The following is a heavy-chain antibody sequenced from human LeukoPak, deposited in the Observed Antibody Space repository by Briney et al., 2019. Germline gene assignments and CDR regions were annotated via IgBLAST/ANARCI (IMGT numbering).Heavy chain of an antibody. V-gene: IGHV3-74*01. Sequence: GGSLRLSCAASGFTFSNAWMSWVRQAPGKGLVWVSRINTDGSSTSYADSVKGRFTISRDNAKNTLYLQMNSLRAEDTAVYYCARDLKYYDFWSGYYTLGYWGQGTLVTVSS. CDR1: GFTFSNAW. D-gene: IGHD3-3*01. CDR3: ARDLKYYDFWSGYYTLGY. CDR2: INTDGSST. J-gene: IGHJ4*02.